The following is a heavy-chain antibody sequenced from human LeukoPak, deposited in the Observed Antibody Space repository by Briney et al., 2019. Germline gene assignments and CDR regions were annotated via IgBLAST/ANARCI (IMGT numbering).Heavy chain of an antibody. D-gene: IGHD6-19*01. CDR2: IYYSGST. V-gene: IGHV4-59*12. Sequence: SETLSLTCSVSGGSISNYYWSWIRQPPGKGLEWIGFIYYSGSTDYNPSLKSRVTMSVDTSKNQFSLKLSSVTAADTAVYYCASLGVAGTPRYWGQGTLVTVSS. CDR3: ASLGVAGTPRY. J-gene: IGHJ4*02. CDR1: GGSISNYY.